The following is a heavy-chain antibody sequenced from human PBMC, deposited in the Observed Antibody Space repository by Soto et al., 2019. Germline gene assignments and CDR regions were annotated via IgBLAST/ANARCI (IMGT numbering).Heavy chain of an antibody. CDR1: GGSINNHY. CDR3: ARANWYFDY. V-gene: IGHV4-59*11. D-gene: IGHD7-27*01. Sequence: SETLSLTCTVSGGSINNHYWSWIRQPPGKGLVWIGYIDYTGATNYSPSLASRVTISVDTSKNQFSLKLTSLTAADTAIYYCARANWYFDYWGQGTLVTVSS. CDR2: IDYTGAT. J-gene: IGHJ4*02.